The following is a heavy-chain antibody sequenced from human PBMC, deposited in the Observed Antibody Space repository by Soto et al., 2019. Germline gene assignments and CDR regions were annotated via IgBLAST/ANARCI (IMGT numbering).Heavy chain of an antibody. CDR1: GGSFSGYY. V-gene: IGHV4-34*01. CDR3: ARGLMVRGVPPSDAFDI. D-gene: IGHD3-10*01. Sequence: LSLTCAAYGGSFSGYYWSWIRQPPGKGLEWIGEINHSGSTNYNPSLKSRVTISVDTSKNQFSLKLSSVTAADTAVYYCARGLMVRGVPPSDAFDIWGQGTMVTVSS. CDR2: INHSGST. J-gene: IGHJ3*02.